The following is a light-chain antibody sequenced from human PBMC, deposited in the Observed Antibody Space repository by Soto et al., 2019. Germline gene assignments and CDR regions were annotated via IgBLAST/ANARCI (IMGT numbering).Light chain of an antibody. J-gene: IGKJ1*01. CDR2: GAS. V-gene: IGKV3-15*01. CDR3: QHYNNFWT. CDR1: QPIGTY. Sequence: EIVLTQSPATLSVSPGERATLSCRASQPIGTYIAWYQQRRGQAPRLLIYGASTRATGVPTRFSGSGSGTEFTLTISHLQSEEFAVYYCQHYNNFWTFGQGSKVEI.